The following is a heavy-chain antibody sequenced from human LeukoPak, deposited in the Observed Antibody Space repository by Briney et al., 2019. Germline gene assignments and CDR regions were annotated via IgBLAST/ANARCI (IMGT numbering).Heavy chain of an antibody. V-gene: IGHV1-69*13. CDR3: AREGYCSSTSCPGFDY. J-gene: IGHJ4*02. Sequence: GASVKVSCKASGYTFTSYAISWVRQAPGQGLEWMGGIIPIFGTANYAQKFQGRVTITADESTSTAYMELSSLRSEDTAVYYCAREGYCSSTSCPGFDYWGQGTLVTVSS. CDR1: GYTFTSYA. D-gene: IGHD2-2*01. CDR2: IIPIFGTA.